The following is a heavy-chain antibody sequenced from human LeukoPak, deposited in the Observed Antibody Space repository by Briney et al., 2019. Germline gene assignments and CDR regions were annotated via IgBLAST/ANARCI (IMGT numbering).Heavy chain of an antibody. D-gene: IGHD6-19*01. CDR1: GYSISSGYL. J-gene: IGHJ4*02. V-gene: IGHV4-38-2*02. Sequence: PSETLSLTCTVSGYSISSGYLWGWIRQPPGKGLEWIGSIDGSGSSYYNPSLKSRVIISVDTSRNQFSLKMTSVTAADTAVYYCARGGYSSGWYGRGLGYWGQGTLVTVSS. CDR3: ARGGYSSGWYGRGLGY. CDR2: IDGSGSS.